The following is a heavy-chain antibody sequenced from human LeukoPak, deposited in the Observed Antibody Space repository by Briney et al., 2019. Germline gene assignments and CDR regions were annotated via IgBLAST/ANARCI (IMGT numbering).Heavy chain of an antibody. CDR1: GGSFSGYY. CDR2: INHSGST. V-gene: IGHV4-34*01. Sequence: SETLSLTCAVYGGSFSGYYWSWIRQPPGKGLEWIGEINHSGSTNYNPSLKSRVTISVDTSKNQFSLKLSSVTAADTAVYYCARDRYYYDSSARYFDYWGQGTLVTVSS. J-gene: IGHJ4*02. D-gene: IGHD3-22*01. CDR3: ARDRYYYDSSARYFDY.